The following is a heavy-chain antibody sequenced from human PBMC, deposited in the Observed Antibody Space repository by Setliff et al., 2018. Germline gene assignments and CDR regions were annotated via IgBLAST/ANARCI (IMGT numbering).Heavy chain of an antibody. CDR1: GFTCSGSA. D-gene: IGHD4-17*01. J-gene: IGHJ4*02. CDR3: VRDKGSNYGDNWFDY. V-gene: IGHV3-48*04. CDR2: ISSSGSLI. Sequence: PGGSLRLSCAASGFTCSGSAMHWVRQASGKGLEWVAYISSSGSLIYYPDSVKGRFTISRDNAKNSLYLLMNSLRAEDTALYYCVRDKGSNYGDNWFDYWGQGTLVTVSS.